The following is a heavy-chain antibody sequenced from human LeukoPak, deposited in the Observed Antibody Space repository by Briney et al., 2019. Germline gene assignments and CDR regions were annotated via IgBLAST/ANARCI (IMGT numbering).Heavy chain of an antibody. V-gene: IGHV4-59*01. CDR1: GGSISRYY. D-gene: IGHD6-19*01. CDR3: ARGPVAGNFDY. CDR2: IYYSGRT. J-gene: IGHJ4*02. Sequence: GSGPTLVKPSETLSLTCTVSGGSISRYYWSWIRQPPGKGLEWIGYIYYSGRTNYNPSLKSRVTISVDTSKNQFSLKLSSVTAADTAVYYCARGPVAGNFDYWGQGTLVTVSS.